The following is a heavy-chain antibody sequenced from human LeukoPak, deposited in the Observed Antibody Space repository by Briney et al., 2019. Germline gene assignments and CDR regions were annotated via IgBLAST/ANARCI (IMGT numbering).Heavy chain of an antibody. D-gene: IGHD6-6*01. V-gene: IGHV1-18*01. Sequence: GASVKVSCKASGYTFTSYGISWVRQAPGQGLEWMGWISVYNGNTGYAQKLQGRVTMTTDTSTSTAYMELSSLRSEDTAVYYCARGAAPPPSYYYYGMDVWGQGTTVTVSS. CDR2: ISVYNGNT. J-gene: IGHJ6*02. CDR3: ARGAAPPPSYYYYGMDV. CDR1: GYTFTSYG.